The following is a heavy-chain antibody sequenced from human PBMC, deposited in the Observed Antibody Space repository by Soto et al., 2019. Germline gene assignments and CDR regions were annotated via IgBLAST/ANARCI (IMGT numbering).Heavy chain of an antibody. CDR3: ATRSPAFDY. CDR2: ISTDKGNT. J-gene: IGHJ4*02. CDR1: GYTFTSYG. Sequence: QVQLVQSGPEVKKPGASVKVSCKTSGYTFTSYGISWVRRAPGQGLEWMGWISTDKGNTNYAQKFQGRVTMTTDTSTSTAYMELRSLRSDDTAVYYCATRSPAFDYWGQGTLVTVSS. V-gene: IGHV1-18*01.